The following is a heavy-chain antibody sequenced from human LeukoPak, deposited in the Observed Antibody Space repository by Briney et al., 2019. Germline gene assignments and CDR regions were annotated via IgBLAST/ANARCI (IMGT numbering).Heavy chain of an antibody. J-gene: IGHJ4*02. CDR3: TRDRSSTYYDILTGYSFDY. D-gene: IGHD3-9*01. Sequence: GGSLRLSCTASGFTFGDYAISWFRQAPGKGLVWVVFIRSKGYGGTTEYAASVKGRFTISRDDSKSIAYLQMNSPKTDDTAGYYCTRDRSSTYYDILTGYSFDYWGQGTLVTVSS. V-gene: IGHV3-49*03. CDR2: IRSKGYGGTT. CDR1: GFTFGDYA.